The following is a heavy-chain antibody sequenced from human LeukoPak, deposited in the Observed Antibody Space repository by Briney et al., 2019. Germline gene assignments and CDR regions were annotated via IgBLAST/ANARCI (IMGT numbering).Heavy chain of an antibody. CDR3: ARDADYYGSGSYPDY. CDR2: ISHDGSNK. V-gene: IGHV3-30*03. CDR1: GFTFSSYG. J-gene: IGHJ4*02. Sequence: GRSLRLSCAASGFTFSSYGMHWVRQAPGKGLEWVAVISHDGSNKYYADSVKGRFTISRDNSKNTLYLQMNSLRAEDTAVYYCARDADYYGSGSYPDYWGQGTLVTVSS. D-gene: IGHD3-10*01.